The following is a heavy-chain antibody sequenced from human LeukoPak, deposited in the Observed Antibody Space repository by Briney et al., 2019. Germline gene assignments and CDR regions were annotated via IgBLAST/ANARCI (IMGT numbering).Heavy chain of an antibody. Sequence: ASVTVSLTSSGYRFTVYYLYLVRLAPGQGLGWMGWINPNSGGTNYAQKFQGWVTMTRDTSISTAYMELSRLRSDNTAVYYCARAGYYDSSGYYWDYWGQGTLVTVSS. CDR1: GYRFTVYY. CDR2: INPNSGGT. J-gene: IGHJ4*02. CDR3: ARAGYYDSSGYYWDY. D-gene: IGHD3-22*01. V-gene: IGHV1-2*04.